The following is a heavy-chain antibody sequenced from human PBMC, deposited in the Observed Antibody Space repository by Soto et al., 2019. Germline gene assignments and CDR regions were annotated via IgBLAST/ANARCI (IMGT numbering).Heavy chain of an antibody. Sequence: DVQLMESGGGLVQPGGSLRLSCAASGFTFENYWMTWVRQARGKGLEWVANIRKEGTQEHYVDSVEGRFSVSRDNARVSLYLQTSRLRIEDTPVYYCARDANLRDSAVYYDVFDIWGQGTMVTVSP. CDR2: IRKEGTQE. CDR3: ARDANLRDSAVYYDVFDI. J-gene: IGHJ3*02. CDR1: GFTFENYW. V-gene: IGHV3-7*05. D-gene: IGHD3-3*01.